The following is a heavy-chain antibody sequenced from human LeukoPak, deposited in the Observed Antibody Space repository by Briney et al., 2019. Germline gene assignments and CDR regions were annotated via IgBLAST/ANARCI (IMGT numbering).Heavy chain of an antibody. J-gene: IGHJ4*02. V-gene: IGHV1-2*05. CDR3: ARDQRIAAAGTVPY. CDR1: GYTFTGYY. D-gene: IGHD6-13*01. CDR2: INPNSGGT. Sequence: GASVKVSCKASGYTFTGYYMHWVRQAPGQGLEWMGRINPNSGGTNYAQKFQGRVTMTRATSSSTAYMELSRLRSDDPDVYYCARDQRIAAAGTVPYWGQGTLVTVSS.